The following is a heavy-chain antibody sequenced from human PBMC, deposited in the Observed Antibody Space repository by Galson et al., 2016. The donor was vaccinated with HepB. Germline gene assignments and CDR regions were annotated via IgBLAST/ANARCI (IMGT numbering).Heavy chain of an antibody. CDR1: GDPFNIGGHY. J-gene: IGHJ4*02. V-gene: IGHV4-31*03. Sequence: TLSLTCTASGDPFNIGGHYWSWFRQLPGRGLEWIGYIYYSGSTFYTPSPKSRVAISIDTSKSQFSLQLSSLPAAATAVYYCARGAAGGWHDFWGQGTLVTVSS. CDR2: IYYSGST. CDR3: ARGAAGGWHDF. D-gene: IGHD6-19*01.